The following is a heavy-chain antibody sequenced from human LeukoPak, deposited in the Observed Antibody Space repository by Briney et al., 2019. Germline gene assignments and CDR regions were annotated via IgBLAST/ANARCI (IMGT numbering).Heavy chain of an antibody. Sequence: PGGSLRLSCAASGFTFSSFPMSWVRQAPGTGLEWVSINGGNGGGTYYADSVKGRFTISRDNSKNTLYLQMNSLRAEDTAVYFCAKERATTTSFDYWGQGTLVTVSS. CDR2: NGGNGGGT. CDR1: GFTFSSFP. V-gene: IGHV3-23*01. D-gene: IGHD4-11*01. CDR3: AKERATTTSFDY. J-gene: IGHJ4*02.